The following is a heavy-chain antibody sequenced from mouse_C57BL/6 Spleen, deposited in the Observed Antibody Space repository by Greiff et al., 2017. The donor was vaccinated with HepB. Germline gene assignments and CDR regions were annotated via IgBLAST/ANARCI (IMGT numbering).Heavy chain of an antibody. CDR1: GYTFTDYE. CDR2: IDPETGGT. Sequence: VKLQQSGAELVRPGASVTLSCKASGYTFTDYEMHWVKQTPVHGLEWIGAIDPETGGTAYNQKFKGKAILTADKSSSTAYMELRSLTSEDFAVYYCTRKSKVYYFDYWGQGTTLTVSS. V-gene: IGHV1-15*01. D-gene: IGHD1-3*01. CDR3: TRKSKVYYFDY. J-gene: IGHJ2*01.